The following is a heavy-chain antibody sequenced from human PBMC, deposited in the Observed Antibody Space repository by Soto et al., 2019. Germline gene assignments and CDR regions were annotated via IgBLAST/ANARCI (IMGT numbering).Heavy chain of an antibody. V-gene: IGHV1-69*02. CDR3: ARGGYCSSTSCYHYYYYMDV. J-gene: IGHJ6*03. D-gene: IGHD2-2*01. CDR2: IIPILGIA. CDR1: GGTFSSYT. Sequence: SVKVSCKASGGTFSSYTISWVRQAPGQGLEWMGRIIPILGIANYAQKLQGRVTMTADTSTSTAYMELSSLRSDDTAVYYCARGGYCSSTSCYHYYYYMDVWGKGTTVTVSS.